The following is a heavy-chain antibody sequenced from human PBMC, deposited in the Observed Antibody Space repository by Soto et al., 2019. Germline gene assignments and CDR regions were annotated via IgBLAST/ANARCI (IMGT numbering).Heavy chain of an antibody. D-gene: IGHD4-17*01. CDR2: ISAYNGNT. CDR3: ARGDDYGDYYVTPKFDY. V-gene: IGHV1-18*01. J-gene: IGHJ4*02. CDR1: GYTFTSYG. Sequence: ASVKVSCKASGYTFTSYGISWVRQAPGQGLEWMGWISAYNGNTNYAQKLQGRVTMTTDTSTSTAYMELRSLRSDDTAVYYCARGDDYGDYYVTPKFDYWGQGTLVTVSS.